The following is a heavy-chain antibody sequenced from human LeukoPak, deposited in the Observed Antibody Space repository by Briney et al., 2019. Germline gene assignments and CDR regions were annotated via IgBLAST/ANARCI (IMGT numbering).Heavy chain of an antibody. V-gene: IGHV3-7*01. CDR3: ARHSNKYDYDSSGHYRSFDY. Sequence: PGGSVRLSCAASGFTFTFYWMSWVRLAPGKGLEWVANIKQDGSDKNYVDSVKGRFTISRDNSKNSLYLHMTSLRVEDTAFYFCARHSNKYDYDSSGHYRSFDYWGQGTLVSVSS. D-gene: IGHD3-22*01. CDR1: GFTFTFYW. CDR2: IKQDGSDK. J-gene: IGHJ4*02.